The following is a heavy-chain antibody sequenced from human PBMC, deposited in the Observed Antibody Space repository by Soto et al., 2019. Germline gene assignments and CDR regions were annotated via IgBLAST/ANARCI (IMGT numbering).Heavy chain of an antibody. Sequence: QVQVQESGPGLVKPSETLSLTCTVSGGSISNDYWSWIRQSPGKGLEWIANIYHSGTTNYNLSLKGRVTISIDSSKNQVSLKLNSVTAADTAVYYCARGGYRTLAWFDPWGQGTLVTVSS. J-gene: IGHJ5*02. CDR2: IYHSGTT. CDR1: GGSISNDY. V-gene: IGHV4-59*01. CDR3: ARGGYRTLAWFDP. D-gene: IGHD6-13*01.